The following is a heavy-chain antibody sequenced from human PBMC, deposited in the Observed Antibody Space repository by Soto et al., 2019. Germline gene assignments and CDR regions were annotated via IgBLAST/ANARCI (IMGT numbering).Heavy chain of an antibody. D-gene: IGHD3-3*01. V-gene: IGHV1-2*02. CDR1: GYTFTGYY. CDR3: ARDVGSRGYDFWWFDP. J-gene: IGHJ5*02. CDR2: INPNSGGT. Sequence: GASVKVSCKASGYTFTGYYLHWVRQAPGRGLEWMGWINPNSGGTNYALKFQGRVTMTRDTSISTAYMELTRLRSEDTAVYFCARDVGSRGYDFWWFDPWGQGTLVTVSS.